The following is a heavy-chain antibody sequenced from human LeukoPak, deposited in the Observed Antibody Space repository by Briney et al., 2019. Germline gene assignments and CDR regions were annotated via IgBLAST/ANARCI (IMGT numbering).Heavy chain of an antibody. CDR3: AREGRDTAVFDY. CDR2: IYTTGST. J-gene: IGHJ4*02. CDR1: GGSIRSGSYY. V-gene: IGHV4-61*02. Sequence: PSETLSLTCTVSGGSIRSGSYYWSWIRQPAGKGLEWIGRIYTTGSTNYNPSLESRVTISVDTSKNQFSLNLNSVTAADTAMYYCAREGRDTAVFDYWGQGALVTVSS. D-gene: IGHD5-18*01.